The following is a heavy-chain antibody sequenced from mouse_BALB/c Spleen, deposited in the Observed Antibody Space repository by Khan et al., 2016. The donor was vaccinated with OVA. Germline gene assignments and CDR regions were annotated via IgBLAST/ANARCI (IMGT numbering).Heavy chain of an antibody. CDR3: AKGVWSYYYTLDY. Sequence: VQLVESGPGLVAPSQNLSITCTVSGFSLSDYGVSWIRQPPGKGLEWLGVIWGGGSTYYNSALKSRLNTSKDNSKSQVFLKMSSLQSDDTAMFYCAKGVWSYYYTLDYWGQGTTVTVSS. J-gene: IGHJ4*01. CDR2: IWGGGST. V-gene: IGHV2-6-5*01. CDR1: GFSLSDYG.